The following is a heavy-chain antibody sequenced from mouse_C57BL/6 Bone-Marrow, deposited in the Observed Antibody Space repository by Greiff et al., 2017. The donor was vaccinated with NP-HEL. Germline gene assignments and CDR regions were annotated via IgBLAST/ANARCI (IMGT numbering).Heavy chain of an antibody. J-gene: IGHJ4*01. D-gene: IGHD1-1*01. Sequence: EVKLVESEGGLVQPGSSMKLSCTASGFTFSDYYMAWVRQVPEKGLEWVANINYDGSSTYYLDSLKSRFIISRDNAKNILYLQMSSLKSEDTATYYCAREGGVLRRTYAMDYWGQGTSVTVSS. V-gene: IGHV5-16*01. CDR3: AREGGVLRRTYAMDY. CDR2: INYDGSST. CDR1: GFTFSDYY.